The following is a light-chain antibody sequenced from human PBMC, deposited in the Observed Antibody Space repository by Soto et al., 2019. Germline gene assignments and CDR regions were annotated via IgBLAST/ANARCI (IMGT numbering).Light chain of an antibody. CDR2: GAS. Sequence: DIVMTQSPATLSVSPGERATLSCRASQTVYTNLAWYQQKPGQAPRLLIYGASARAAGIPDRFSGSGSGTEFTLTICSLQSEDFAVYYCQHYNHWPFAFGQGTKLEIK. J-gene: IGKJ2*01. CDR1: QTVYTN. CDR3: QHYNHWPFA. V-gene: IGKV3-15*01.